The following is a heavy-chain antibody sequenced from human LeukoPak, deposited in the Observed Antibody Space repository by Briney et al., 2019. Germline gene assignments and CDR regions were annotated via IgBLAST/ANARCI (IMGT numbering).Heavy chain of an antibody. D-gene: IGHD5-18*01. CDR2: INQSGNT. J-gene: IGHJ4*02. V-gene: IGHV4-34*01. CDR3: ARGLEGYSYGYSEFDH. CDR1: GGPFSGYS. Sequence: PSETLSLTCAVSGGPFSGYSWSWIRQSPGEGPEWIGEINQSGNTNNNPSLKNRVTISVDTSRNQFSLKLTSVTAADTAVYYCARGLEGYSYGYSEFDHWGQGTLVTVSS.